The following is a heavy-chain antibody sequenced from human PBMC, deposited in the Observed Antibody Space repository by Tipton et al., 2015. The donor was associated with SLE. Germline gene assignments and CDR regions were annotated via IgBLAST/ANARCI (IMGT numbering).Heavy chain of an antibody. Sequence: GSLRLSCAASGFTFSRYWMSWVRQAPGKGLEWVANIKQDGSGRYYVDSVKGRFTISRDNPMNSLYLQMNSLRAEDTAVYYCAGGPWGGDFWGQGTLVTVSS. CDR1: GFTFSRYW. V-gene: IGHV3-7*01. CDR3: AGGPWGGDF. D-gene: IGHD7-27*01. J-gene: IGHJ4*02. CDR2: IKQDGSGR.